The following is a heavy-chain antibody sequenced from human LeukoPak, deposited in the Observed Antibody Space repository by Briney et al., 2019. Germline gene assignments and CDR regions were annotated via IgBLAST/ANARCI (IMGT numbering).Heavy chain of an antibody. CDR3: ARDLQKFYDTRRGLLFDP. V-gene: IGHV1-18*04. CDR1: GYTFTGYY. Sequence: ASVKVSCKASGYTFTGYYMHWVRQAPGQGLEWMGWISAYNGNTNYAQKLQGRVTMTTDTSTSTAYMELRSLRSDDAAVYYCARDLQKFYDTRRGLLFDPWGQGTLVTVSS. CDR2: ISAYNGNT. J-gene: IGHJ5*02. D-gene: IGHD3-22*01.